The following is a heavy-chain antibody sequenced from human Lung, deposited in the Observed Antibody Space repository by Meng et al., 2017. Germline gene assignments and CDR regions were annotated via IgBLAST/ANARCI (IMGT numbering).Heavy chain of an antibody. CDR2: INHSGST. CDR3: ARGPTTMAHDFDY. J-gene: IGHJ4*02. D-gene: IGHD4-11*01. V-gene: IGHV4-34*01. CDR1: GGSFSDYY. Sequence: QERLQQGGAGLLRPSETLSLACVVSGGSFSDYYWSWIRQPPGKGLEWIGEINHSGSTNYNPSLESRATISVDTSQNNLSLKLSSVTAADSAVYYCARGPTTMAHDFDYWGQGTLVTVSS.